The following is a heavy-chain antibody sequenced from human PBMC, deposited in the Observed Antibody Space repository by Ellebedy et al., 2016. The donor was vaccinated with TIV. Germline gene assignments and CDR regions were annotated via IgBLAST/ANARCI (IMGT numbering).Heavy chain of an antibody. CDR1: GYTLTELS. CDR3: AKEMVSRSSLTYDY. J-gene: IGHJ4*02. V-gene: IGHV1-24*01. Sequence: AASVKVSCKVSGYTLTELSMRWVRQAPGKGLEWMGGFDPEDGETIYAQKFQGRVTMTEDTSTDTAYMELSSLRSEDTAVYYCAKEMVSRSSLTYDYWGQGTLLTVSS. D-gene: IGHD6-13*01. CDR2: FDPEDGET.